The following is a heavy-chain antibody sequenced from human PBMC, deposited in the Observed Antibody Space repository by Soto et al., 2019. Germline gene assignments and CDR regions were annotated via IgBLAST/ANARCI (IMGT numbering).Heavy chain of an antibody. Sequence: EVQRVESGGGVGKPGGGLIHSRAGSVFSFCNVWMCLGCRAPGKGLEWVGRIKSDAYGGAIDYAAPVKDRFTISRDDSKNTLFLQMNNLRAEDTAVYSCTTTKGRLEPPTNDFWGQGTPVIVSS. CDR3: TTTKGRLEPPTNDF. D-gene: IGHD2-8*01. CDR1: VFSFCNVW. V-gene: IGHV3-15*01. CDR2: IKSDAYGGAI. J-gene: IGHJ4*02.